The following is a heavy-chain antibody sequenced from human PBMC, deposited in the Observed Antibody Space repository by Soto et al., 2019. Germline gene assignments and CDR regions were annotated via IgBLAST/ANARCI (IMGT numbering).Heavy chain of an antibody. J-gene: IGHJ3*02. Sequence: PSETLSLTCAVYGGSFSGYYWSWIRQPPGKGLEWIGYIYYSGSTYYNPSLKSRVTISVDTSKNQFSLKLSSVTAADTAVYYCAGPFSNLHDAFDIWGQGTMVTVSS. CDR1: GGSFSGYY. CDR2: IYYSGST. D-gene: IGHD4-4*01. V-gene: IGHV4-34*09. CDR3: AGPFSNLHDAFDI.